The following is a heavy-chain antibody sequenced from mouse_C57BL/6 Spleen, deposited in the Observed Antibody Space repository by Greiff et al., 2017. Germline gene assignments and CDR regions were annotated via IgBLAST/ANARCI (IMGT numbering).Heavy chain of an antibody. Sequence: EVQLQQSGPELVKPGASVKISCKASGYTFTDYYMNWVKQSHGKSLEWIGDINPNNGGTSYNQKFKGKATLTVDKSSSTAYMELRSLTSEDSAVYYCATTVQDRPVFAYWGQGTLVTVSA. CDR1: GYTFTDYY. D-gene: IGHD2-1*01. J-gene: IGHJ3*01. CDR2: INPNNGGT. CDR3: ATTVQDRPVFAY. V-gene: IGHV1-26*01.